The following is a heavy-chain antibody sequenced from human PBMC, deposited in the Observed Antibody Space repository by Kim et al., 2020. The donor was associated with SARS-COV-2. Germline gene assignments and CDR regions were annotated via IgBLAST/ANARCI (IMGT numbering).Heavy chain of an antibody. Sequence: GGSLRLSCAASGFTFSSCAIHWVRQAPGKGLEWVAVISYDGSNKNYADSVKGRFTISRDNSKNTLYLQMNSLRAEDTALYYCARGSCGHNRGLNYYG. J-gene: IGHJ6*01. CDR1: GFTFSSCA. V-gene: IGHV3-30-3*01. CDR2: ISYDGSNK. CDR3: ARGSCGHNRGLNYYG. D-gene: IGHD1-26*01.